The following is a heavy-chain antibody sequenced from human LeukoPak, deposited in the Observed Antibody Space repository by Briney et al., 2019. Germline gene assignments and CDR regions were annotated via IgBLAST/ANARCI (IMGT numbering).Heavy chain of an antibody. CDR3: ARALREGSGYFGLVWFDP. D-gene: IGHD3-22*01. J-gene: IGHJ5*02. V-gene: IGHV1-8*03. CDR1: GYTFTSYD. Sequence: ASVKVSCKASGYTFTSYDINWVRQATGQGLEWMGWMNPNSGNTGYAQKFQGRVTITRNTSISTAYMELSSVTAADTAVYYCARALREGSGYFGLVWFDPWGQGTLVTVSS. CDR2: MNPNSGNT.